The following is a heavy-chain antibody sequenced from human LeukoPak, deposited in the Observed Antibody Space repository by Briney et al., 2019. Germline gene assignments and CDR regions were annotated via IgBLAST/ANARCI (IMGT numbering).Heavy chain of an antibody. J-gene: IGHJ4*02. Sequence: ASVKVSCKASGGTFSSYAISWVRQAPGQGPEWMGGIIPIFGTANYAQKFQGRVTITTDESTSTAYMELSSLRSEDTAVYYCARNIASYYDSSGYLDYWGQGTLVTVSS. D-gene: IGHD3-22*01. V-gene: IGHV1-69*05. CDR2: IIPIFGTA. CDR1: GGTFSSYA. CDR3: ARNIASYYDSSGYLDY.